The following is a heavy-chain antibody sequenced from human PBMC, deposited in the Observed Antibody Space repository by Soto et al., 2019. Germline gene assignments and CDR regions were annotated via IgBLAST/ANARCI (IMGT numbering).Heavy chain of an antibody. CDR2: VSGDGFTA. CDR3: AKEASVPSFGEFWFFDL. V-gene: IGHV3-23*01. CDR1: GFTFPNYG. Sequence: EVQLLESGGGLVQPGGSLRLSCDGSGFTFPNYGMTWVRQAPGQGLEWVSSVSGDGFTAYYADSVKGRSTISRDKSKNTVYVQMNSLRAEDTAVYYCAKEASVPSFGEFWFFDLWGRGTPVTVSS. J-gene: IGHJ2*01. D-gene: IGHD3-10*01.